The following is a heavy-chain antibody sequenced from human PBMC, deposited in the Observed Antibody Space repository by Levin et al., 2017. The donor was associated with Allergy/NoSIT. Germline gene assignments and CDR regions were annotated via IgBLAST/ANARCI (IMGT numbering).Heavy chain of an antibody. CDR2: IKPNSGDT. J-gene: IGHJ6*02. V-gene: IGHV1-2*02. CDR3: AGPRDYVWGNYREDYDYYGLDV. D-gene: IGHD3-16*02. CDR1: RYTFTDYY. Sequence: ASVKVSCKASRYTFTDYYIHWVRQAPGQGLEWMGWIKPNSGDTNYAQKFQGRVTMTRDTSIVTAYMELSRLRSDDTAVYYCAGPRDYVWGNYREDYDYYGLDVWGQGTTVTVSS.